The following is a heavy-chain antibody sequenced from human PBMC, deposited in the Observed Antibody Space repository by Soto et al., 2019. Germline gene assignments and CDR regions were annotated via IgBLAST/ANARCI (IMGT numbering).Heavy chain of an antibody. CDR2: IIPITATA. V-gene: IGHV1-69*01. CDR1: GGTFGSYA. CDR3: ARSQGSSTSLEIYYYYYYGMDV. Sequence: QVQLVQSGAEVKKPGYSVKVSCKASGGTFGSYAISRVRQAPGQGLEWMGGIIPITATANYAQKFQGRVTITADESTSTASMQLSSLRSEDTAVYYCARSQGSSTSLEIYYYYYYGMDVWGHGTTFTVSS. D-gene: IGHD2-2*01. J-gene: IGHJ6*02.